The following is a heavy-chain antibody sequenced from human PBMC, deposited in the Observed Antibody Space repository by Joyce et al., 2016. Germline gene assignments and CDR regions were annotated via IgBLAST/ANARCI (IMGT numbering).Heavy chain of an antibody. J-gene: IGHJ5*02. V-gene: IGHV1-8*01. D-gene: IGHD2-2*02. CDR3: ARGRGFCTSTSCYTEGDWFDP. CDR2: MNPSSGNT. Sequence: QVQLVQSGAEVKKHGASVKVSCKASGYTFTTYDINWVRQATGQGLEWMGWMNPSSGNTGYAQKFQGRVTMTRNTSINTAYMELSSLRSEDTAVYYCARGRGFCTSTSCYTEGDWFDPWGQGTLVTVSS. CDR1: GYTFTTYD.